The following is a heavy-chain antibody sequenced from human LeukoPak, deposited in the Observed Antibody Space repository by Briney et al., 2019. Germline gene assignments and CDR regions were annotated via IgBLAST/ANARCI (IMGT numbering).Heavy chain of an antibody. CDR3: AKSIAVAGAMRDNWFDP. CDR1: GFTFSSYW. J-gene: IGHJ5*02. D-gene: IGHD6-19*01. V-gene: IGHV3-74*01. Sequence: GGSLRLSCAASGFTFSSYWMHWVRQAPGKGLVWVSRVNGDGSSTTYADSMKGRFTISRDNVKNTLYLQMNNLRVEDTAVYYCAKSIAVAGAMRDNWFDPWGQGTLVTVSS. CDR2: VNGDGSST.